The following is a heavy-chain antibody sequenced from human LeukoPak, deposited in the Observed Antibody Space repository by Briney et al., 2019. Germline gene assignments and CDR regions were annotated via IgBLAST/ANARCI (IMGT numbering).Heavy chain of an antibody. CDR1: GGSFSGYY. Sequence: MTSETLSLTCAVYGGSFSGYYWSWIRQPPGKGLEWIGEINHSGSTNYNPSLKSRVTISVDTSKNQFSLKLSSVTAADTAVYYCARVGDYYDSSGYLAYWGQGTLVTVSS. CDR2: INHSGST. D-gene: IGHD3-22*01. V-gene: IGHV4-34*01. CDR3: ARVGDYYDSSGYLAY. J-gene: IGHJ4*02.